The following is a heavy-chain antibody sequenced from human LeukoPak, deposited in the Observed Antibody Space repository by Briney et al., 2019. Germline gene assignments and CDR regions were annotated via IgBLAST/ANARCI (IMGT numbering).Heavy chain of an antibody. J-gene: IGHJ5*02. CDR1: GGTFSSYA. Sequence: GASVTVSCTASGGTFSSYAISWVRQAPGQGLEWMGGIFPIFGTANYAQKFQGRVTITADESTSTAYMELSSLRSEDTAVYYCARAPSSGGGTAPWGQGTLVTVSS. D-gene: IGHD1-1*01. CDR2: IFPIFGTA. V-gene: IGHV1-69*13. CDR3: ARAPSSGGGTAP.